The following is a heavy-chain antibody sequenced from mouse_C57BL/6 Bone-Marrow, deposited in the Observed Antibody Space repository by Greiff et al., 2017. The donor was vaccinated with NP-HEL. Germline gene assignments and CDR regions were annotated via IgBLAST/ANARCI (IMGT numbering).Heavy chain of an antibody. CDR3: ARYPTGTKDY. CDR2: IDPSDSYT. Sequence: QVQLQQPGAELVKPGASVKLSCKASGYTFTSYWMQWVQQRPGQGLEWIGEIDPSDSYTNYNQKFKGKATLTVDTSSSTAYMQLSSLTSKDSAVYYCARYPTGTKDYWGQGTTLTVSS. V-gene: IGHV1-50*01. D-gene: IGHD4-1*02. CDR1: GYTFTSYW. J-gene: IGHJ2*01.